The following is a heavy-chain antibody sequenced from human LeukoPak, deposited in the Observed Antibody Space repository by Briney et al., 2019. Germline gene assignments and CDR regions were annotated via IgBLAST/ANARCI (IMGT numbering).Heavy chain of an antibody. Sequence: GGSLRLSCAASGFTFNNYAMIWVRQAPGKGLEWVSVISGSGNSTYYADSVKGRFTISRDNSKNTLYLQMNSLRGEDTAVYHCVKDNSNWYSYFDLWGRGTLVTVPS. CDR3: VKDNSNWYSYFDL. CDR1: GFTFNNYA. V-gene: IGHV3-23*01. CDR2: ISGSGNST. J-gene: IGHJ2*01. D-gene: IGHD1-1*01.